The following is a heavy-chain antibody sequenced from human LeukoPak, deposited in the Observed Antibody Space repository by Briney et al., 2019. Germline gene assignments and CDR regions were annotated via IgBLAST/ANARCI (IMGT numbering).Heavy chain of an antibody. CDR1: GDSISIFY. CDR2: IYHSGST. D-gene: IGHD3-22*01. CDR3: ARSINYYDSSGYDY. J-gene: IGHJ4*02. V-gene: IGHV4-59*12. Sequence: SETLSLTCTVSGDSISIFYWSWVRQPPGKGLEWIGEIYHSGSTNYNPSLKSRVTISVDKSKNQFSLKLSSVTAADTAVYYCARSINYYDSSGYDYWGQGALVTVSS.